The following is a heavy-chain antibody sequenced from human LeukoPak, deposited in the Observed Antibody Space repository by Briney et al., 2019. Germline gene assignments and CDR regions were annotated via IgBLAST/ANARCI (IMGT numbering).Heavy chain of an antibody. CDR2: IYYSGST. J-gene: IGHJ4*02. CDR1: GGSISSGDYY. Sequence: SETLSLTCTVSGGSISSGDYYWSWIRQPPGKGLEWIGYIYYSGSTYYNPSLKSRVTISVDTSKNQFSLKLSSVTAADTAVYYCARAIPTRYSSGEEDYWGQGTLVTVSS. D-gene: IGHD6-25*01. CDR3: ARAIPTRYSSGEEDY. V-gene: IGHV4-30-4*01.